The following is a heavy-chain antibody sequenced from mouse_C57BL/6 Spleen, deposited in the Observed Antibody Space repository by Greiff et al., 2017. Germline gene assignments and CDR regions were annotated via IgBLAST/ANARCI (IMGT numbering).Heavy chain of an antibody. D-gene: IGHD1-1*01. CDR1: GFNIQDYY. V-gene: IGHV14-2*01. CDR3: AREVDYYGNSSGGPPWFAD. Sequence: VQLQQSGAELVKPGASVKLSCTASGFNIQDYYMHWVKQRTEQGLEWIGRIDPDAGETKYAPTFQGKATITVDTSSNTAYLQLGSLTSEDTAVYYCAREVDYYGNSSGGPPWFADWGQGTLVTVSA. J-gene: IGHJ3*01. CDR2: IDPDAGET.